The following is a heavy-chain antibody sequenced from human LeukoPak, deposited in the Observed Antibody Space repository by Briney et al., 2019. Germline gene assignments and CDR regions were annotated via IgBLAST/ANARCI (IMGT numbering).Heavy chain of an antibody. D-gene: IGHD6-13*01. CDR2: IYYSGST. V-gene: IGHV4-59*01. J-gene: IGHJ4*02. Sequence: SETLSLTCTVSGGSISSYYWSWIRQPPGKGLEWIGYIYYSGSTYYNPSLKSRVTISVDTSKNQCSLKLSSVTAADTAVYYCARLGPYSSSWYYFDYWGQGTLVTVSS. CDR1: GGSISSYY. CDR3: ARLGPYSSSWYYFDY.